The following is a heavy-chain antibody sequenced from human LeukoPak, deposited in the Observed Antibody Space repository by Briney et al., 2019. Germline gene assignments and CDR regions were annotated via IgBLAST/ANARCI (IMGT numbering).Heavy chain of an antibody. CDR2: IVVGSGNT. Sequence: ASVRVSCKASGFTFTKSAVQWVRQARGQRLECIGWIVVGSGNTNYAQKFQQRVTITRDMSTSTAYMELSSLRSEDTAVYYCAKSIVGAAGDYHWHFDLWGRGTLVTVSS. D-gene: IGHD1-26*01. CDR1: GFTFTKSA. CDR3: AKSIVGAAGDYHWHFDL. V-gene: IGHV1-58*01. J-gene: IGHJ2*01.